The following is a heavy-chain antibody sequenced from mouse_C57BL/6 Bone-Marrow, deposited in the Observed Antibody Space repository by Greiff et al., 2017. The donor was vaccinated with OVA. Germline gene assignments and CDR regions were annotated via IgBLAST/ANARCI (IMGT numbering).Heavy chain of an antibody. CDR2: ISDGGSYT. V-gene: IGHV5-4*01. J-gene: IGHJ3*01. CDR1: GFTFSSYA. D-gene: IGHD3-1*01. CDR3: AREGGTAFAY. Sequence: DVQLQESGGGLVKPGGSLKLSCAASGFTFSSYAMSWVRQTPEKRLEWVATISDGGSYTYYPDNVKGRFTISRDNAKNNLYLQMSHLKSEDTAMYYCAREGGTAFAYWGQGTLVTVSA.